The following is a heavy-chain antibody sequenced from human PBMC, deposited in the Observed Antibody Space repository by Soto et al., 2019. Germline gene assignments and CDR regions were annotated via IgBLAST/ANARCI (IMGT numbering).Heavy chain of an antibody. V-gene: IGHV3-74*01. D-gene: IGHD3-3*01. CDR2: INSDGSTT. J-gene: IGHJ4*02. Sequence: GGSLRLSCAASGFTFSSYWMRWVRQAPGKGLVWVSHINSDGSTTSYADSVKGRFTISRDNAKNTLYLQMNSLRAEDTAVYYCARVVEWLFMFDYWGQGTLVTVSS. CDR3: ARVVEWLFMFDY. CDR1: GFTFSSYW.